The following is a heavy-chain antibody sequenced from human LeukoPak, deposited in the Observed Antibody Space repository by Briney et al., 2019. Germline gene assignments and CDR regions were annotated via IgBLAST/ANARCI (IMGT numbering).Heavy chain of an antibody. CDR3: AREDSSGYSP. CDR1: GGSISSGSYY. Sequence: TLSLTCTVSGGSISSGSYYWSWIRQPAGKGLEWIGRIYTSGSTNYNPSLKSRVTIPVDTSKNQFSLKLSSVTAADTAVYYCAREDSSGYSPWGQGTLVTVSS. D-gene: IGHD3-22*01. V-gene: IGHV4-61*02. J-gene: IGHJ5*02. CDR2: IYTSGST.